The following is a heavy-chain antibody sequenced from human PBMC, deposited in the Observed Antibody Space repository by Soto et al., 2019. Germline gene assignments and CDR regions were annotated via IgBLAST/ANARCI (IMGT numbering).Heavy chain of an antibody. CDR2: INYSGNT. D-gene: IGHD1-26*01. CDR3: ARHHVRGRTIAGAAEF. Sequence: SETLSLTCAVYGGPLSGYYWSWIRQPPGKALEWIGEINYSGNTNYNPSLKSRVTISVDTSKNQLFLNLTSVTAADTAMYYCARHHVRGRTIAGAAEFWGQGTLVTVYS. CDR1: GGPLSGYY. V-gene: IGHV4-34*01. J-gene: IGHJ4*02.